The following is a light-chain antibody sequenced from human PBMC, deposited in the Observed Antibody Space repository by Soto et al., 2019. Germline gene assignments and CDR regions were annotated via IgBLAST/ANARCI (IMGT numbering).Light chain of an antibody. J-gene: IGKJ2*01. CDR2: GAS. Sequence: EIVMTQSPATLSVSPGERATLSCRASQSVSSNLAWYQQKHGQAPRLLIYGASTRATGIPARFSGSGSGTEFTLPVSSLQSEDFPVYYCQQYNNWPPIPLGQGTKLEIK. CDR3: QQYNNWPPIP. V-gene: IGKV3-15*01. CDR1: QSVSSN.